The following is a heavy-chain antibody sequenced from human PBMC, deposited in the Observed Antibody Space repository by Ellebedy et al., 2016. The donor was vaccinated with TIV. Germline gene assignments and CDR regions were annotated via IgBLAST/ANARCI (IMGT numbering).Heavy chain of an antibody. CDR1: GDSFTNYW. D-gene: IGHD6-19*01. CDR2: IYPGDSDI. J-gene: IGHJ3*02. CDR3: ARPSSSGWWRDHDAFDI. V-gene: IGHV5-51*01. Sequence: GESLKISCQGSGDSFTNYWIGWVRQMPGKGLEWMGIIYPGDSDIRYSPSFQGQVTISADKSISTAYLQWSSLKASDTAMYYCARPSSSGWWRDHDAFDIWGQGTMVNVCS.